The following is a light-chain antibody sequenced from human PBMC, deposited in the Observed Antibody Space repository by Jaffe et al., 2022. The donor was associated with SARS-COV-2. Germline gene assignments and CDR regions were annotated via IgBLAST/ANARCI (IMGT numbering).Light chain of an antibody. Sequence: QSALTQPASVSGSPGQSITISCTGTSSDVGSYNLVSWYQQHPGKAPRLMIYEGSKRPSGVSNRFSGSKSANTASLTISGLQTEDEADYYCCSYAGSGSFLFGGGTKVTVL. V-gene: IGLV2-23*03. CDR1: SSDVGSYNL. J-gene: IGLJ2*01. CDR2: EGS. CDR3: CSYAGSGSFL.